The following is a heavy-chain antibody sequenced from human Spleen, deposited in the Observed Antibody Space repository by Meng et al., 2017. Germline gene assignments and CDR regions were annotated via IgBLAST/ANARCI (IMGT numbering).Heavy chain of an antibody. Sequence: GVSLKISCAASGFTFSNAWMTCVRQAPGTGLEWIGRMKSNVDGGTVDYAAPVKGRFTFSRDDSKNTIFLQMNSLKIEDTAVYYCTTDWGSGTSYKYAFDVWGQGTLVTVSS. J-gene: IGHJ3*01. V-gene: IGHV3-15*01. CDR2: MKSNVDGGTV. CDR1: GFTFSNAW. D-gene: IGHD3-10*01. CDR3: TTDWGSGTSYKYAFDV.